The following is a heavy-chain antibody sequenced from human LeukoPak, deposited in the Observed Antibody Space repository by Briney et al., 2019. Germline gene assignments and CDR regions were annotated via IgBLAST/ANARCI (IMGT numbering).Heavy chain of an antibody. J-gene: IGHJ4*02. D-gene: IGHD6-19*01. CDR1: GFTFSSYE. Sequence: GSLRLSCAASGFTFSSYEMNWVRQAPGKGLEWVSYISSSGSTIYYADSVKGRFTISRDNSKSTVYLQVNSLRAEDTAVYYCARDPDSSADFDYWGQGTLVTVSS. CDR2: ISSSGSTI. CDR3: ARDPDSSADFDY. V-gene: IGHV3-48*03.